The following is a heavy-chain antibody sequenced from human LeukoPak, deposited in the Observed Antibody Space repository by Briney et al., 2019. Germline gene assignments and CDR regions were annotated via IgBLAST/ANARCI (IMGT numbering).Heavy chain of an antibody. V-gene: IGHV3-74*01. CDR1: GFTFSKYW. J-gene: IGHJ6*03. CDR3: VRLEGSINRYYQFHMDV. D-gene: IGHD1-14*01. CDR2: INSDASRR. Sequence: GRSLSLSRAASGFTFSKYWMHGVRQAPGKGGVGVSRINSDASRRTDGDSVKGRFTISRDNAKTTLYLQLNSLRAEDAAVYYCVRLEGSINRYYQFHMDVWGEGTTVTVSS.